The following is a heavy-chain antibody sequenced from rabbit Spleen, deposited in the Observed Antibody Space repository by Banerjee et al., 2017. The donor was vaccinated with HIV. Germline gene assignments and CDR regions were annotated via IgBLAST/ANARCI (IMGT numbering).Heavy chain of an antibody. J-gene: IGHJ4*01. V-gene: IGHV1S47*01. CDR3: VREAGYGGYGDGNL. CDR2: IVPIFGVT. D-gene: IGHD6-1*01. CDR1: GFDFSTYS. Sequence: EQLEESGGGLVQPEGSLTLTCIASGFDFSTYSMSWVRQAPGKGLEWIGYIVPIFGVTYYANWVNGRFTISSHNAQNTLYLHLNSLTAADTATYFCVREAGYGGYGDGNLWGQGTLVTVS.